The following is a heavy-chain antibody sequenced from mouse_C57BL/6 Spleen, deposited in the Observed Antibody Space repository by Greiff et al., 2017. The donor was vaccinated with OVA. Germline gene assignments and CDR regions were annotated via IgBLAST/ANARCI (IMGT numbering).Heavy chain of an antibody. J-gene: IGHJ2*01. V-gene: IGHV1-22*01. CDR2: INPNNGGT. CDR1: GYTFTDYN. D-gene: IGHD1-1*01. CDR3: ARFQFITTVGDY. Sequence: VQLQQSGPELVKPGASVKMSCKASGYTFTDYNMHWVKQSHGKSLEWIGYINPNNGGTSYNQKFKGKATLTVNKSSSTAYMELRSLTSEDSAVDYCARFQFITTVGDYWGQGTTLTVSS.